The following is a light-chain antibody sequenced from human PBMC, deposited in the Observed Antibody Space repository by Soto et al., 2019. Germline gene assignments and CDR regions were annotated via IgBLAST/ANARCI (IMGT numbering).Light chain of an antibody. CDR1: QSISSW. CDR3: QQYNGYSKT. CDR2: KAS. J-gene: IGKJ1*01. V-gene: IGKV1-5*03. Sequence: DIQMTQSPSTLSASVGDRDTITCRASQSISSWLAWYQQKPGKAPKLLIFKASSLETGVPSRFSGSGSGTEFTLTISSLQPDDFATYYCQQYNGYSKTFGQGTKVEIK.